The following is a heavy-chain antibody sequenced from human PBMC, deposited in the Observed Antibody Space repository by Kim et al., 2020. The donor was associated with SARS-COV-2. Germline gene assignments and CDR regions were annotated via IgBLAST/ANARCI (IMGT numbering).Heavy chain of an antibody. D-gene: IGHD6-19*01. J-gene: IGHJ4*01. Sequence: GGSLRLSCAASGFTFDDYAMHWVRQAPGKGLEWVSGISWNSGSIGYADSVKGRFTISRDNAKNSLYLQMNSLRAEDTALYYCAKGYMDRIAVAPGDYWG. CDR1: GFTFDDYA. V-gene: IGHV3-9*01. CDR2: ISWNSGSI. CDR3: AKGYMDRIAVAPGDY.